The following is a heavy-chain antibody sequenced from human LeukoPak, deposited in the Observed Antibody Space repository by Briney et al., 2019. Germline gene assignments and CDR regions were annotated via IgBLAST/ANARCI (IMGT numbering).Heavy chain of an antibody. CDR1: GFKFSDHY. V-gene: IGHV3-23*01. CDR3: AKSVRYDSSGYPLFDY. Sequence: PGGSQRLSCAASGFKFSDHYIDWARQAPGKGLEWVSAISGSGGSTYYADSVKGRFTISRDNSKNTLYLQMNSLRAEDTAVYYCAKSVRYDSSGYPLFDYWGQGTLVTVSS. D-gene: IGHD3-22*01. J-gene: IGHJ4*02. CDR2: ISGSGGST.